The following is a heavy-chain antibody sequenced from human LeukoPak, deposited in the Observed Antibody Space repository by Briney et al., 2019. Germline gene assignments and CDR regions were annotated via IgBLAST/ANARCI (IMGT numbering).Heavy chain of an antibody. CDR1: GFTFSNAW. V-gene: IGHV3-15*01. J-gene: IGHJ4*02. CDR2: IKSKTDGGTT. D-gene: IGHD3-22*01. CDR3: AAEYYYDSSGYHKPTIDY. Sequence: GGSLRLSCAASGFTFSNAWMSWVRQAPGKGLEWVGRIKSKTDGGTTDYAAPVKGRFTISRDDSKNTLYLQMNSLKTEDTAVYYCAAEYYYDSSGYHKPTIDYWGQGTPVTVSS.